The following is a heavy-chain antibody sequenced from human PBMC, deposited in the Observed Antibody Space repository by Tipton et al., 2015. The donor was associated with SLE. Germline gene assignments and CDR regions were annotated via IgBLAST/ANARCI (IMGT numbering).Heavy chain of an antibody. D-gene: IGHD3/OR15-3a*01. CDR2: IYTSGST. Sequence: TLSLTCTVSGGSISSHYWSWIRQPAGKGLEWIGRIYTSGSTNYNPSLKSRGTISLDTSKNHFSLKLSSVTAADTAVYYCARGLLGKGFDIWGQGTIVTVSS. J-gene: IGHJ3*02. CDR1: GGSISSHY. CDR3: ARGLLGKGFDI. V-gene: IGHV4-4*07.